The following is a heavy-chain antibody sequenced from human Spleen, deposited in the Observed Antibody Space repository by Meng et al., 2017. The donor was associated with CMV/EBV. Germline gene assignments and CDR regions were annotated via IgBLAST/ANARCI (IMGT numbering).Heavy chain of an antibody. V-gene: IGHV3-48*04. CDR2: LSGRGYTI. D-gene: IGHD1-26*01. CDR1: GFTFSSYS. CDR3: ARDHGKVGPTFDN. J-gene: IGHJ5*02. Sequence: GGSLRLSCAASGFTFSSYSMNWVRQAPGKGLEWISFLSGRGYTIYYADSVKGRCTVSRDNAKNSLYLQMNSLRVGDTAVYFCARDHGKVGPTFDNWGQGTLVTVSS.